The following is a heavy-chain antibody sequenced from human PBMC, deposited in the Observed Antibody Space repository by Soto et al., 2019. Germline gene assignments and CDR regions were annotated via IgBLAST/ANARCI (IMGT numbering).Heavy chain of an antibody. J-gene: IGHJ4*02. V-gene: IGHV2-5*02. D-gene: IGHD3-10*01. CDR3: AHRGLGYYGSGSYYSKFDY. CDR1: GFSLSTSGVG. Sequence: QITLKESGPTLVKPTQTLTLTCTFSGFSLSTSGVGVGWIRQPPGKALEWLALIYWDDDKRYSPSLKSRLTITKDTSKNQVVLTMTNMDPVDTATYYCAHRGLGYYGSGSYYSKFDYWGQGTLVTVSS. CDR2: IYWDDDK.